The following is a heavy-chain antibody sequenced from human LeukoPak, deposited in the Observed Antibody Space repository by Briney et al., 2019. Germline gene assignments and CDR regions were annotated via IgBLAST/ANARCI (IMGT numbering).Heavy chain of an antibody. CDR1: GYTFTGYY. D-gene: IGHD3-10*01. V-gene: IGHV1-2*02. Sequence: ASVKVSCKASGYTFTGYYMHWVRQAPGQGLEWMGWISPTSGGTNYAQKYQGRVTMTRDTSISTAYMELSRLRSDDTAVYYCAREAYASGSFRTDYYYMDVWGKGTTVTISS. CDR3: AREAYASGSFRTDYYYMDV. J-gene: IGHJ6*03. CDR2: ISPTSGGT.